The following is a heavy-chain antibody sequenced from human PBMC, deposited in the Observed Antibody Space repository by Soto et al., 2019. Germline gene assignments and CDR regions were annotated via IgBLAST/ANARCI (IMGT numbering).Heavy chain of an antibody. CDR1: GFTFSSYG. D-gene: IGHD1-1*01. CDR2: ISYDGSNK. CDR3: AKDLQLAPH. Sequence: QVQLVESGGGVVQPGRSLRLSCAASGFTFSSYGMHWVRQAPGKGLEWVAVISYDGSNKYYADSVKGRFTISRDNSKNTLYLQMNSLRAEDTAVYYCAKDLQLAPHWGQGTLVTVSS. J-gene: IGHJ4*02. V-gene: IGHV3-30*18.